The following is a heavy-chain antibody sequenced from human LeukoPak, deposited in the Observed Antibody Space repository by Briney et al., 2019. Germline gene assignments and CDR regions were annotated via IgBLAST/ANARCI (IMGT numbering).Heavy chain of an antibody. CDR1: GGSISSDNYY. Sequence: SQTLSLTCTVSGGSISSDNYYWSWIRQPPGKGLEWIGYIYYNGSTSYNPSLKSRVFISVDTSKNQFSLKLSSVTAADTAVNSCARMAIVVVTSFYYYYYMGVWGRGATVTVSS. CDR3: ARMAIVVVTSFYYYYYMGV. V-gene: IGHV4-30-4*08. D-gene: IGHD3-22*01. CDR2: IYYNGST. J-gene: IGHJ6*03.